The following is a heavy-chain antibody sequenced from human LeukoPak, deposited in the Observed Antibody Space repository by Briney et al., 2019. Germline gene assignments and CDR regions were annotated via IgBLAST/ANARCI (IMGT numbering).Heavy chain of an antibody. J-gene: IGHJ4*02. V-gene: IGHV3-30*02. CDR3: AKDRRVLLWFGESLDY. Sequence: GGSLRLSCAASGFTFSSYGMHWARQAPGKGLECVAFIRYDGSNKYYADSVKGRFTISRDNSKNTLYLQMNSLRAEDTAVYYCAKDRRVLLWFGESLDYWGQGTLVTVSS. D-gene: IGHD3-10*01. CDR1: GFTFSSYG. CDR2: IRYDGSNK.